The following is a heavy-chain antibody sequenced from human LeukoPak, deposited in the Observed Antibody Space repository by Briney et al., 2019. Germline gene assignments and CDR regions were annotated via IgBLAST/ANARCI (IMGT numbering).Heavy chain of an antibody. D-gene: IGHD4-17*01. CDR2: IIPILGIA. CDR3: ARESATVTSPHSD. Sequence: GASVNVSCKPSGGTFSSYAISWVRQAPGQGLEWMGRIIPILGIANYAQTFQGRVTITADTSPSTAYLELSRLRSEDTALYYCARESATVTSPHSDWGQGTLVTVSS. V-gene: IGHV1-69*04. CDR1: GGTFSSYA. J-gene: IGHJ4*02.